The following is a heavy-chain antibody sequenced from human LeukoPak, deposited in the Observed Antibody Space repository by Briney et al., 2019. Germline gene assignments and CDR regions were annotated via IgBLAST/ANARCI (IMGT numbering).Heavy chain of an antibody. D-gene: IGHD4-17*01. CDR1: GFTFSSYG. V-gene: IGHV3-23*01. CDR3: ARESDYPFRYYYYMDV. Sequence: PGGTLRLSCAASGFTFSSYGMSWVRQAPGKGLEWVSAISGSGGSTYYADSVKGRFTISRDNSKNTLYLQMNSLRAEDTAVYYCARESDYPFRYYYYMDVWGKGTTVTVSS. J-gene: IGHJ6*03. CDR2: ISGSGGST.